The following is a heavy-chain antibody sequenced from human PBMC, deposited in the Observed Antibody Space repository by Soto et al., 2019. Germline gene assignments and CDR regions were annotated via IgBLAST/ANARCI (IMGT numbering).Heavy chain of an antibody. CDR3: AKQRGRGYSYGYDY. CDR1: GFTFSNYA. J-gene: IGHJ4*02. D-gene: IGHD5-18*01. V-gene: IGHV3-23*01. CDR2: ISGSGTTT. Sequence: PGGSLRLSCAVSGFTFSNYAMNWVRQVPGKGLEWVSGISGSGTTTFYADSVKGRFTITRDNAKNTLYLQMNSLRPDDTAVYYCAKQRGRGYSYGYDYWGQGTLVTVSS.